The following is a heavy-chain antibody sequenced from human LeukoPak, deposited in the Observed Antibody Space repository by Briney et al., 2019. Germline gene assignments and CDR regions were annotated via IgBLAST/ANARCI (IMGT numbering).Heavy chain of an antibody. CDR1: GGSVSSGSYY. J-gene: IGHJ4*02. V-gene: IGHV4-61*01. CDR2: FYSSGST. CDR3: ATVLYYDSSGYER. Sequence: SETLSLTCTVSGGSVSSGSYYWTWIRQPPGKGLEWIGYFYSSGSTNYHPSLKSRVTISADTSKSQFSLKLSSVTAADTAMYYCATVLYYDSSGYERWGQGTLVTVSS. D-gene: IGHD3-22*01.